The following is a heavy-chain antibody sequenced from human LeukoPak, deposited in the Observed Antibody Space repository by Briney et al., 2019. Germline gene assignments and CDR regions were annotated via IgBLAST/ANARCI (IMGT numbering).Heavy chain of an antibody. V-gene: IGHV4-34*01. D-gene: IGHD3-22*01. Sequence: PSETLSLTRAVYGGFFSVYYCSWIRHPPGKWLEWIGEIKYSGNIKHNPSLKSLVTISVDTYKNQLSLKLSSVTAADTAVYYCARSSGYLTSYYFDYWGEGTLVTVSS. CDR1: GGFFSVYY. CDR2: IKYSGNI. J-gene: IGHJ4*02. CDR3: ARSSGYLTSYYFDY.